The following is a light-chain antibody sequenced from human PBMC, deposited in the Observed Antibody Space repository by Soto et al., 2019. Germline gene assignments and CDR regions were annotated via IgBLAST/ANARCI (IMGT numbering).Light chain of an antibody. Sequence: KLTQSPSFLSASVGDRVTMTCRASQGISNYLAWYQQRPGKAPKLLIYAASTLQTGVPSRFSGSGSGTEFTLTISSLQPEDFATYHCQQLTSYPRSTFGQGTRLEI. J-gene: IGKJ5*01. V-gene: IGKV1-9*01. CDR3: QQLTSYPRST. CDR2: AAS. CDR1: QGISNY.